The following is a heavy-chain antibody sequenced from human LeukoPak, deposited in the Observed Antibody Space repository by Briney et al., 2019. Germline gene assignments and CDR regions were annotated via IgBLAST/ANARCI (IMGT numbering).Heavy chain of an antibody. Sequence: PGGSLRLSCAASGFTFSSYSMNWVRQAPGKGLEWVSSISSSSTYIYYADSLKGRFTISRDNAKNSLYLQMNSLRAEDTAVYYCAICAGYSSGWYYFDYWGQGTLVTVSS. CDR1: GFTFSSYS. D-gene: IGHD6-19*01. J-gene: IGHJ4*02. V-gene: IGHV3-21*04. CDR2: ISSSSTYI. CDR3: AICAGYSSGWYYFDY.